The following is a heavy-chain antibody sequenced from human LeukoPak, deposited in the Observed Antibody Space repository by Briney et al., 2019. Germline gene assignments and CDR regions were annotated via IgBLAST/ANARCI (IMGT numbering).Heavy chain of an antibody. CDR3: AVYCSGGSCYRHYYYGMDV. J-gene: IGHJ6*02. CDR1: GFTFSDYY. CDR2: ISSSGSTI. Sequence: GGSLRLSCAASGFTFSDYYMIWIRQAPGKGLEWVSYISSSGSTIYYADSVKGRFTISRDNAKNSLYLQMNSLRAEDTAVYYCAVYCSGGSCYRHYYYGMDVWGQGTTVTVSS. V-gene: IGHV3-11*01. D-gene: IGHD2-15*01.